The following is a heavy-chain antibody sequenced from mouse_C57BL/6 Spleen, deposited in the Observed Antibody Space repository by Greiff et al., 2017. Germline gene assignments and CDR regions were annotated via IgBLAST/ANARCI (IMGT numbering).Heavy chain of an antibody. CDR1: GFSFNTYA. CDR3: VRNPLLREGYFDY. J-gene: IGHJ2*01. D-gene: IGHD1-2*01. V-gene: IGHV10-1*01. CDR2: IRSKSNNYAT. Sequence: EADGGLVQPKGSLKLSCAASGFSFNTYAMNWVRQAPGKGLEWVARIRSKSNNYATYYADSVKDRFTISRDDSESMLYLQMNNLKTEDTAMYYCVRNPLLREGYFDYWGQGTTLTVSS.